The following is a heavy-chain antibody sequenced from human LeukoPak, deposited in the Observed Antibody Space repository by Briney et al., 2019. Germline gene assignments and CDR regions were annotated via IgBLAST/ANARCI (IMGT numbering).Heavy chain of an antibody. V-gene: IGHV3-48*01. Sequence: AGGSLRLSCAASGFTFSSHSMNWVRQAPGKGLEWVSYISSSSSTIYYADSVKGRFTISRDNAKNSLYLQMNSLRAEDTAVYYCARDYGSSSGKHAFDIWGQGTMVTVSS. CDR2: ISSSSSTI. D-gene: IGHD6-13*01. J-gene: IGHJ3*02. CDR3: ARDYGSSSGKHAFDI. CDR1: GFTFSSHS.